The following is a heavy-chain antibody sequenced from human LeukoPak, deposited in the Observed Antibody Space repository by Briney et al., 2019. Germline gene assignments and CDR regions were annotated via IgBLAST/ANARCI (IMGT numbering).Heavy chain of an antibody. CDR2: FDPEDGET. CDR3: ATYLSSSWPRLFDP. V-gene: IGHV1-24*01. Sequence: ASVKVSCKVSGYTLTELSMHWVRQAPGKGLEWMGGFDPEDGETIYAQKFQGRVTMTEDTSTDTAYMELSSLRSEDTAVYYCATYLSSSWPRLFDPWGQGTLVTVSS. D-gene: IGHD6-13*01. J-gene: IGHJ5*02. CDR1: GYTLTELS.